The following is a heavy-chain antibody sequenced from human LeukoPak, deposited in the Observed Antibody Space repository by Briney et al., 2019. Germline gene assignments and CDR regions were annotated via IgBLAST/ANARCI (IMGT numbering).Heavy chain of an antibody. V-gene: IGHV4-28*01. CDR1: GYSISSSSW. CDR2: IYYTGST. Sequence: PETLSLTCGVSGYSISSSSWWGWIRQPPGKGLERIAYIYYTGSTHYNASLKSRVTMSVDTSKNQFSLKLSSVTAVDTAVYYCARNAGDRDVFDIWGQGTMVTVSS. J-gene: IGHJ3*02. D-gene: IGHD2-21*02. CDR3: ARNAGDRDVFDI.